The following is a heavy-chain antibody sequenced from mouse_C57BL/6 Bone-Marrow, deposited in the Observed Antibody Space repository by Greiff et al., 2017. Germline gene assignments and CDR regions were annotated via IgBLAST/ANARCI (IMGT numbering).Heavy chain of an antibody. Sequence: VQLQQSGAELARPGASVKLSCKASGYTFTSYGISWVKQRTGQGLEWIGEIYPRSGNTYYNEKFKGKATLTADKSSSTAYMELRSLTSEDSAVYFWAGKLTPYWGQGTLVTVSA. J-gene: IGHJ3*01. CDR3: AGKLTPY. V-gene: IGHV1-81*01. CDR1: GYTFTSYG. CDR2: IYPRSGNT.